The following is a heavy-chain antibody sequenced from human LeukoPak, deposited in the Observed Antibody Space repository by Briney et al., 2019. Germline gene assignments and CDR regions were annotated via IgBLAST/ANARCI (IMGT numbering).Heavy chain of an antibody. J-gene: IGHJ5*02. CDR3: ARLPRPGIAAAGNWLDP. CDR1: GYTFTSYG. Sequence: ASVKVSCKASGYTFTSYGISWVRQAPGQGLEWMGWISAYNGNTNYAQKLQGRVTMTTDTSTSTAYMELRSLRSDDTAVYYCARLPRPGIAAAGNWLDPWGQGTLVTVSS. D-gene: IGHD6-13*01. V-gene: IGHV1-18*01. CDR2: ISAYNGNT.